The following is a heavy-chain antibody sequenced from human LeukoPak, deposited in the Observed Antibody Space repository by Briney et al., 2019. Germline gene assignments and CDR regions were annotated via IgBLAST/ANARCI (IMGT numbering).Heavy chain of an antibody. V-gene: IGHV3-33*01. CDR2: IWYDGSNK. J-gene: IGHJ4*02. D-gene: IGHD5-18*01. Sequence: GRSLRLSCAASGFTFSSYGMHWVRQAPGKGLEWVAVIWYDGSNKYYADSAKGRFTISRDNSKNTLYLQMNSLRAEDTAVYYCARATAMVPKHYFDYWGQGTLVTVSS. CDR3: ARATAMVPKHYFDY. CDR1: GFTFSSYG.